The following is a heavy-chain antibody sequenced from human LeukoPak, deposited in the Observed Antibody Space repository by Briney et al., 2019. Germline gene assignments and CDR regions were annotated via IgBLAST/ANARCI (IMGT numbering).Heavy chain of an antibody. Sequence: SETLSLTCTVSGGSISSSSYYWGWIRQPPGKGLEWIGSIYYSGSTYYNPSLKSRVTISVDTSKNQFSLKLSSVTAADTAVYYCARERGLHSSSSGHDYWGQGTLVTVSS. J-gene: IGHJ4*02. V-gene: IGHV4-39*07. CDR2: IYYSGST. CDR1: GGSISSSSYY. CDR3: ARERGLHSSSSGHDY. D-gene: IGHD6-6*01.